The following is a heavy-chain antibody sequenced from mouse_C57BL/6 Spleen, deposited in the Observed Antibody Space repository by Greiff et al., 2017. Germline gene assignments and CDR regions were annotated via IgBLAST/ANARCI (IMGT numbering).Heavy chain of an antibody. J-gene: IGHJ2*01. V-gene: IGHV1-80*01. D-gene: IGHD3-2*02. Sequence: VKLMESGAELVKPGASVKISCKASGYAFSSYWMNWVKPRPGKGLEWIGRIYPGDGDTNYNGKFKGKATLTADKSSSTAYMQLSSLTSEDSAVYFCARRAAQAYFDYWGQGTTLTVSS. CDR1: GYAFSSYW. CDR2: IYPGDGDT. CDR3: ARRAAQAYFDY.